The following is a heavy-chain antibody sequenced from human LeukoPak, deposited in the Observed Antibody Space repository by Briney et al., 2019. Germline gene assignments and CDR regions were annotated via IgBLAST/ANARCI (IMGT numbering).Heavy chain of an antibody. CDR1: GGSISSSSYY. D-gene: IGHD2-15*01. CDR3: ARDSGNCSGGSCYSY. Sequence: SETLSLTCTVSGGSISSSSYYWGWIRQPPGKGLEWIGSIYYSGSTYYNPSLKSRVTISVDTSKNQFSLKLSSVTAADTAVYYCARDSGNCSGGSCYSYWGQGTLVTVSS. CDR2: IYYSGST. V-gene: IGHV4-39*07. J-gene: IGHJ4*02.